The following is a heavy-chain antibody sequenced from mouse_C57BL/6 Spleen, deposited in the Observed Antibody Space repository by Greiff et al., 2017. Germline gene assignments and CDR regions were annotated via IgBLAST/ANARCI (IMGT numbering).Heavy chain of an antibody. CDR1: GYTFTSYW. CDR2: INPSNGGT. Sequence: QVQLQQPGTELVKPGASVKLSCKASGYTFTSYWMHWVKQRPGQGLEWIGNINPSNGGTNYNEKFKSKATLTVDKSSSTAYMQLSSLTSEDSAVYYCARCDYDYDERVGFDYWGQGITLTVSS. V-gene: IGHV1-53*01. CDR3: ARCDYDYDERVGFDY. J-gene: IGHJ2*01. D-gene: IGHD2-4*01.